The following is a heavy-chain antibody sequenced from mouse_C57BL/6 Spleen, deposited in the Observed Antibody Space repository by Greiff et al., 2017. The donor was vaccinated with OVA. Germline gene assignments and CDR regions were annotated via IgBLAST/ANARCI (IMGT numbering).Heavy chain of an antibody. CDR2: INTSNGDT. J-gene: IGHJ2*01. V-gene: IGHV1-53*01. CDR1: GYTFTSYW. Sequence: QVQLPQPGTELVKPGASVKLSCTASGYTFTSYWMHWVKQRPGQGLEWIGNINTSNGDTNYNETFNSKATLTVDKSSSTAYMQLSSLTYEDAAVYYCARSTYYFDYWGQGTTLTVSS. CDR3: ARSTYYFDY.